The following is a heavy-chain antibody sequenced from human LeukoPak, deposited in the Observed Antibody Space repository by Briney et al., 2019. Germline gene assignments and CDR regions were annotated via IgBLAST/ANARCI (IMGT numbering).Heavy chain of an antibody. V-gene: IGHV3-23*01. CDR3: AKGQYGSGSYYTGGFDY. D-gene: IGHD3-10*01. Sequence: PGGSLRLSCAASGFTFSSYAMSWVRHAPGKGLEWVSAISGSGGSTYYADSVKGRFTISRDNSKNTLYLQMNSLRAEDTAVYYCAKGQYGSGSYYTGGFDYWGQGTLVTVSS. CDR2: ISGSGGST. J-gene: IGHJ4*02. CDR1: GFTFSSYA.